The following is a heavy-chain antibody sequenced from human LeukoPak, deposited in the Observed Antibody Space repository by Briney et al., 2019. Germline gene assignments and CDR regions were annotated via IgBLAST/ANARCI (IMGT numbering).Heavy chain of an antibody. V-gene: IGHV4-30-4*02. Sequence: SETLSLTCTVSGGSISSGDYYWSWIRQPPGKGLEWIGYIYYSGSTYYNPSLKGRVTISVDTSKNQFSLKLSSVTAADTAVYYCARETTVTNGWFDPWGQGTLVTVSS. CDR2: IYYSGST. CDR3: ARETTVTNGWFDP. CDR1: GGSISSGDYY. D-gene: IGHD4-17*01. J-gene: IGHJ5*02.